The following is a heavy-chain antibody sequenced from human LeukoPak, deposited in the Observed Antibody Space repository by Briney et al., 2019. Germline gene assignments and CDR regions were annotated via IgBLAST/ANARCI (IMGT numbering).Heavy chain of an antibody. CDR1: GYTFTGYY. Sequence: GASVNVSCKASGYTFTGYYMHWVRQAPGQGLECMGWINPNSGGTNYAQKFQGRVTMTRDTSISTTYMELSRLRSDDTAVYYCAREFRVPAAIGDYYYYYMDVWGKGTTVTVSS. CDR3: AREFRVPAAIGDYYYYYMDV. D-gene: IGHD2-2*02. CDR2: INPNSGGT. V-gene: IGHV1-2*02. J-gene: IGHJ6*03.